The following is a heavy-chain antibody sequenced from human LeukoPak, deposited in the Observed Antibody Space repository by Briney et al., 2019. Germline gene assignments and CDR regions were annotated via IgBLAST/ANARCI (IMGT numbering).Heavy chain of an antibody. J-gene: IGHJ6*04. CDR3: AELGITMIGGV. D-gene: IGHD3-10*02. CDR1: GFTVSSNY. CDR2: IYSGGST. V-gene: IGHV3-66*01. Sequence: GGSLRLSCAASGFTVSSNYMTWVRQAPGKGLEWVSLIYSGGSTYYADSVKGRFTISRDNARNSLYLQMNSLRAEDTAVYYCAELGITMIGGVWGKGTTVTISS.